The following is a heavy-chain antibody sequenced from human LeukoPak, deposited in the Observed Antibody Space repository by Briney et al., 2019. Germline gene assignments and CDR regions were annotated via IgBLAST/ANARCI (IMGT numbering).Heavy chain of an antibody. CDR2: INAGNGNT. Sequence: ASVKVSCKASGYTLTSYAMHWVRQAPGQRLEWMGWINAGNGNTKYSQKFQGRVTITADESTSTAYMELSSLRSEDTAVYYCARVGRAATNYFDYWGQGTLVTVSS. J-gene: IGHJ4*02. CDR1: GYTLTSYA. D-gene: IGHD1-26*01. V-gene: IGHV1-3*01. CDR3: ARVGRAATNYFDY.